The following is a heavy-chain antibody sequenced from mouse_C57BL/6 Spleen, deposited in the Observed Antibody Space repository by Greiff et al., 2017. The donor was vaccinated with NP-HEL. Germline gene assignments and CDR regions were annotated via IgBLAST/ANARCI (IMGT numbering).Heavy chain of an antibody. J-gene: IGHJ2*01. CDR2: IYPGDGDT. CDR3: ARDGNGG. Sequence: QVQVVESGPELVKPGASVKISCKASGYAFSSSWMNWVKQRPGKGLEWIGRIYPGDGDTNYNGKFKGKATLTADKSSSTAYMQLSSLTSEDSAVYFCARDGNGGWGQGTTLTVSS. D-gene: IGHD2-1*01. V-gene: IGHV1-82*01. CDR1: GYAFSSSW.